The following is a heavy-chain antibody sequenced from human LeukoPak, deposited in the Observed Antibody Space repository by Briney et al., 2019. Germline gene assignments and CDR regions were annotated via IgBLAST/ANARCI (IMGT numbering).Heavy chain of an antibody. CDR3: ARGWSYYYDSSGYYWRGPFDY. J-gene: IGHJ4*02. D-gene: IGHD3-22*01. CDR2: IKEDGSER. CDR1: AFIFSGHW. V-gene: IGHV3-7*03. Sequence: GGSLRLSCEGSAFIFSGHWMNWVRQTPGKGLEWVASIKEDGSERQYVDSVKGRFSISRDNTKGSLFLQLNSLRAEDTAVYYCARGWSYYYDSSGYYWRGPFDYWGQGTLVTVSS.